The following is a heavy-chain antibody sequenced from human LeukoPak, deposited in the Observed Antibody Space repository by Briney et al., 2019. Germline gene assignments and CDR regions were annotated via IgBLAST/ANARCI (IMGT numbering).Heavy chain of an antibody. Sequence: GGSLRLSCTVSGFTVSSNSMSWVRQAPGKGLEWVSFIYSDNTHYSDSVKGRFTISRDNSKNTLYLQMNSLRAEDTAVYYCARVSGEQQLLKGYYYYYYMDVWGKGTTVTISS. V-gene: IGHV3-53*01. CDR3: ARVSGEQQLLKGYYYYYYMDV. D-gene: IGHD6-13*01. CDR1: GFTVSSNS. CDR2: IYSDNT. J-gene: IGHJ6*03.